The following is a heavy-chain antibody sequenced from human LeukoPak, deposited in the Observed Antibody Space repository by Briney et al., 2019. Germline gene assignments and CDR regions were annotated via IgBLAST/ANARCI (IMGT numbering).Heavy chain of an antibody. J-gene: IGHJ3*02. CDR3: SVALSGTRNALDI. CDR1: GFTFSSHW. D-gene: IGHD1-20*01. CDR2: INNDGRTT. Sequence: GGSLRLSCAASGFTFSSHWMHWVRQVPGKGLVWVSRINNDGRTTNYADSVKGRFTISRDIAKNTLYLQMNSLGAGDTAVCYCSVALSGTRNALDIWGQGTMVTVSS. V-gene: IGHV3-74*01.